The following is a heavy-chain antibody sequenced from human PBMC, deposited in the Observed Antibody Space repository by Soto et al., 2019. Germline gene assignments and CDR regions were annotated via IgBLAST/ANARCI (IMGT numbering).Heavy chain of an antibody. J-gene: IGHJ6*02. CDR3: TTRGPRRYYYYGMDV. CDR2: IKSKTDGGTT. Sequence: GGSLRLSCAASGFTFSNAWMSWVRQAPGKGLEWVGRIKSKTDGGTTDYAAPVKGRFTISRDDSKNTLYLQMNSLKTEDTAVYYCTTRGPRRYYYYGMDVWGQGTTVTVSS. CDR1: GFTFSNAW. V-gene: IGHV3-15*01. D-gene: IGHD3-10*01.